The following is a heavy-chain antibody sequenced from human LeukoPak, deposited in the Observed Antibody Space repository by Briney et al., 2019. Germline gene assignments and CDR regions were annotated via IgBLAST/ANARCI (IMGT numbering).Heavy chain of an antibody. CDR1: GYTFTIYD. D-gene: IGHD6-13*01. Sequence: ASVTVSFTASGYTFTIYDINWVRQAPGQGVEWMGWMNPNSGNTGYAQKFQGRVTITRNTSISTAYMELSSLRSEDTAVYYCARGSSWYGINWFDPWGQGTLVTVSS. CDR3: ARGSSWYGINWFDP. J-gene: IGHJ5*02. V-gene: IGHV1-8*01. CDR2: MNPNSGNT.